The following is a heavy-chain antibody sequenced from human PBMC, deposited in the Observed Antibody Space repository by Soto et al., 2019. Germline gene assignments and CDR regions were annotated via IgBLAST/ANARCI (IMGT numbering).Heavy chain of an antibody. Sequence: GGSLRLSCAASGFTFTSNAMSWVRQGPGKGLEWVSGVSSSGDRTYYTDSVKGRFTIARDNSKNTLYLQMDSLRAGDTATYYCAKGHYNWNLPGWFDPWGQGTLVTVSS. J-gene: IGHJ5*02. V-gene: IGHV3-23*01. CDR1: GFTFTSNA. CDR3: AKGHYNWNLPGWFDP. D-gene: IGHD1-20*01. CDR2: VSSSGDRT.